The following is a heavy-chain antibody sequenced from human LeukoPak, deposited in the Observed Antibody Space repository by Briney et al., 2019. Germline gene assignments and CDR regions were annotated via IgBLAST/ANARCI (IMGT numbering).Heavy chain of an antibody. V-gene: IGHV3-74*01. D-gene: IGHD3-22*01. J-gene: IGHJ1*01. CDR3: ARAPSEIGGYYPEYFRH. CDR1: GFSSSSYW. CDR2: IKSDGKT. Sequence: GGSLRLSCAASGFSSSSYWMHWVRQAPGKGLVWVSRIKSDGKTNYADSVKGRFTISRDNAKNTVSLQMNSLRAEDTGVYYCARAPSEIGGYYPEYFRHWGQGTLVTVSS.